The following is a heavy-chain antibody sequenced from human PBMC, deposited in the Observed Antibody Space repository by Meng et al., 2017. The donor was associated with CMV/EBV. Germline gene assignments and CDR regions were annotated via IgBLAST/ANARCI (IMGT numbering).Heavy chain of an antibody. CDR3: AKGIVVGGVLHFDS. V-gene: IGHV3-9*01. D-gene: IGHD3-16*01. J-gene: IGHJ4*02. CDR2: ISWHSGSI. CDR1: GFNFGEYA. Sequence: SLKISCAASGFNFGEYAMHWVRQVSGKGLEWVSGISWHSGSIDYADSVKGRFTISRDNAKNSLYLQMNSLRAEDTALYYYAKGIVVGGVLHFDSWGQGTLVTVSS.